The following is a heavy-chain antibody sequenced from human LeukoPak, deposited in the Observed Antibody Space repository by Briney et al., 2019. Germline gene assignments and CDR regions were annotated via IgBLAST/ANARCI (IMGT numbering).Heavy chain of an antibody. CDR3: ARVDSSNWYEYRGYFDY. CDR2: INHSGIT. D-gene: IGHD6-13*01. Sequence: PSETLSLTCGISGGSFSTNYWSWIRQSSEKGLEWIREINHSGITNYSPSLKSRLSISIDTSKNQFSLKLSSVTAADTAVYYCARVDSSNWYEYRGYFDYWGQGTLVTVSS. CDR1: GGSFSTNY. J-gene: IGHJ4*02. V-gene: IGHV4-34*01.